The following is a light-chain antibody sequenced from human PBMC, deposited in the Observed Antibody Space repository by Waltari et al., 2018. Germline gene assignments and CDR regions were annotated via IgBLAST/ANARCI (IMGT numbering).Light chain of an antibody. J-gene: IGKJ1*01. V-gene: IGKV3-11*01. CDR1: QSVSSK. Sequence: EIALTQSPATRPLSPGERAALSCRPRQSVSSKLAWYQQKPGQAHRLLIYDASNRATGIPARFSGSGSGTDFTLTISSLEPEDFAVYYCQQRSNWPPKTFGQGTKVEIK. CDR3: QQRSNWPPKT. CDR2: DAS.